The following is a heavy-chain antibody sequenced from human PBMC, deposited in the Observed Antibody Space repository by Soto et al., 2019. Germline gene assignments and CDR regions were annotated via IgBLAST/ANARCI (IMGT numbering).Heavy chain of an antibody. Sequence: GGSLRLSCAASGFTFSSYAMHWVRQAPGKGLEWVAVISYDGSNKYYADSVKGRFTISRDNSKNTLYLQMNSLRAEDTAVYYCARDEERWLQLVVYWGQGTLVTVSS. J-gene: IGHJ4*02. CDR2: ISYDGSNK. CDR1: GFTFSSYA. V-gene: IGHV3-30-3*01. D-gene: IGHD5-12*01. CDR3: ARDEERWLQLVVY.